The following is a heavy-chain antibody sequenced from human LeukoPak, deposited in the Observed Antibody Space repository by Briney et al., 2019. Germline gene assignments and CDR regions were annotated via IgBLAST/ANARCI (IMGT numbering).Heavy chain of an antibody. CDR3: ARGQYEDNSAYFYFDY. CDR2: ISSSSSTI. D-gene: IGHD3-22*01. J-gene: IGHJ4*02. CDR1: GFTFSSYS. V-gene: IGHV3-48*01. Sequence: GGSLRLSCAASGFTFSSYSMNWVRQAPGKGLEWVSYISSSSSTIYYADSVKGRFTISRDNSKNMVYLQMNSLRGDDTAVYYCARGQYEDNSAYFYFDYWGQGTLVTVSS.